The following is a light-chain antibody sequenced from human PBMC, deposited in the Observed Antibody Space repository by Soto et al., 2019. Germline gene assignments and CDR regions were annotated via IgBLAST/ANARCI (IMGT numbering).Light chain of an antibody. Sequence: DIQMTQSPSSLSASVGDRVTITCQASQDIRNSLNWYQQKPGNAPKLLIYDASSLQTGVPSRFSGNGSGTDFTFTINSLQPEDFATYYCQQYRNFPLTFGQGTRLEIK. CDR2: DAS. CDR1: QDIRNS. CDR3: QQYRNFPLT. J-gene: IGKJ5*01. V-gene: IGKV1-33*01.